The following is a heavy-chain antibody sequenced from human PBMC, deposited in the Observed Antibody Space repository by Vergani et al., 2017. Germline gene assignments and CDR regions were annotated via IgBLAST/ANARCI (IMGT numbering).Heavy chain of an antibody. CDR3: ARDYYDYVWGSYREGYFDY. Sequence: QVQLVQSGAEVKKPGASVKVSCKASGYTFTGYYMHLVRQAPGQGLEWMGWINPNSGGTNYAQKFQGRVTMTRDTSISTAYMALSRLRSDDTAVYYCARDYYDYVWGSYREGYFDYWGQGTLVTVSS. CDR2: INPNSGGT. V-gene: IGHV1-2*02. CDR1: GYTFTGYY. D-gene: IGHD3-16*02. J-gene: IGHJ4*02.